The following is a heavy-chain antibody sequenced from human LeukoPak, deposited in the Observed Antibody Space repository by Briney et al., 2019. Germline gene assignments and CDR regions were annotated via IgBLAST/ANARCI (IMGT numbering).Heavy chain of an antibody. CDR3: ARGPSIASAGGNY. D-gene: IGHD6-13*01. V-gene: IGHV1-2*02. J-gene: IGHJ4*02. CDR2: INPNSGGT. CDR1: GYTFTGYY. Sequence: ASVKVSCKASGYTFTGYYMHWVRQAPGQGLEWMGWINPNSGGTNYAQKFQGRVTMTRDTSICTAYMELSRLRSDDTAVYYCARGPSIASAGGNYWGQGTLVTVSS.